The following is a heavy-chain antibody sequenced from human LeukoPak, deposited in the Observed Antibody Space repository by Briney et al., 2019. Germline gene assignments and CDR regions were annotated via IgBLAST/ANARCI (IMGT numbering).Heavy chain of an antibody. Sequence: PGGSLRLSCAASGTVVSNSFMNWVRLAPGRGLEWVSVLFAGGRSFYADSVMGRFTVSRDSSKNTFFLEMNGLRVEDTAVYYCARDPSGNSYFDYWGQGTLVTVSS. J-gene: IGHJ4*02. V-gene: IGHV3-53*01. CDR2: LFAGGRS. CDR3: ARDPSGNSYFDY. CDR1: GTVVSNSF. D-gene: IGHD4-23*01.